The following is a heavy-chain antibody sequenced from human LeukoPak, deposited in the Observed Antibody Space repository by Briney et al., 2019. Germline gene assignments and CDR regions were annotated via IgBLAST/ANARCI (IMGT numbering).Heavy chain of an antibody. CDR1: GYTFTSYY. CDR3: ARFNGEAVSSGWYNHYYYYMDV. D-gene: IGHD6-19*01. J-gene: IGHJ6*03. Sequence: ASVKVSCKASGYTFTSYYMHWVRQAPGQGLEWMGIINPSGGSTSYAQKFQGRVTMTRDTSTSTVYMELSSLRSEDTAVYYCARFNGEAVSSGWYNHYYYYMDVWGKGTTVTVSS. CDR2: INPSGGST. V-gene: IGHV1-46*01.